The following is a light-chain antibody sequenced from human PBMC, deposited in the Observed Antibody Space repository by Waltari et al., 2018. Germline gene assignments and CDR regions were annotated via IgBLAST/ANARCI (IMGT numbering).Light chain of an antibody. Sequence: EIQLTQSPSFLSTSVGDRVTITCRANQDISSYLAWSQQKPGKAPKRLISAASTMQSAVPSRFSGSGSGTEFTLTISSLQSEDIATYYCQQLLSYPLTFGGGTKVEIK. CDR2: AAS. V-gene: IGKV1-9*01. CDR3: QQLLSYPLT. CDR1: QDISSY. J-gene: IGKJ4*01.